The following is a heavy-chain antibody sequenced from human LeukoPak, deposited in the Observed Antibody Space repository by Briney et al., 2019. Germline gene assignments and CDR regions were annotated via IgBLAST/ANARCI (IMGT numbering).Heavy chain of an antibody. Sequence: PGESLRLSCAGSGFTFTDSAMTWVRQAPGKGLEWVSAISTSGGDTIYTDSVKDRFTISRDNSKNTLYLQMNSLRAEDTAIYYCAKGGNYAPLDYWGQGTLVTVSS. CDR3: AKGGNYAPLDY. J-gene: IGHJ4*02. V-gene: IGHV3-23*01. CDR2: ISTSGGDT. D-gene: IGHD1-7*01. CDR1: GFTFTDSA.